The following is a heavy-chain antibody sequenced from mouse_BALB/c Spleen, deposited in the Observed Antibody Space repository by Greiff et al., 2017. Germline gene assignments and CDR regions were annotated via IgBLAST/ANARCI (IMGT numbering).Heavy chain of an antibody. Sequence: VQLQQSGAELVRPGSSVKISCKASGYAFSSYWMNWVKQRPGQGLEWIGQIYPGDGDTNYNGKFKGKATLTADKSSSTAYMQLSSLTSEDSAVYFCAREGDYGPPFAYWGQGTLVTVSA. V-gene: IGHV1-80*01. J-gene: IGHJ3*01. D-gene: IGHD1-1*01. CDR2: IYPGDGDT. CDR1: GYAFSSYW. CDR3: AREGDYGPPFAY.